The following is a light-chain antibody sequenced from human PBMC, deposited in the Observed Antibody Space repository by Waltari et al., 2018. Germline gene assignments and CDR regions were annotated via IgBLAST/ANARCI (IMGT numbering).Light chain of an antibody. CDR3: AAWDDSLVGV. V-gene: IGLV1-44*01. J-gene: IGLJ3*02. Sequence: QSVLTQPPSASGTPGQRVTIPCSGSSSNIGSNTVNWYQQLPGTAPKLLLYSDNPRPSGVPDRFAGSKSGTSASLAISGLQSEDEADYYCAAWDDSLVGVFGGGTKLTVL. CDR2: SDN. CDR1: SSNIGSNT.